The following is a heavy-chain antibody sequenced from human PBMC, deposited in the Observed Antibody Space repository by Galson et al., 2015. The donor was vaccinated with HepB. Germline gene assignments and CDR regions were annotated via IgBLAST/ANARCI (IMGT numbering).Heavy chain of an antibody. D-gene: IGHD1-26*01. CDR2: ISYDGSNK. CDR1: GFTFSSYG. J-gene: IGHJ3*02. Sequence: SLRLSCAASGFTFSSYGMHWVRQAPGKGLEWAAVISYDGSNKYYADSVKGRFTISRDNAKNSLYLQMNSLRAEDTAVYYCARGRERNDAFDIWGQGTMVTVSS. V-gene: IGHV3-30*03. CDR3: ARGRERNDAFDI.